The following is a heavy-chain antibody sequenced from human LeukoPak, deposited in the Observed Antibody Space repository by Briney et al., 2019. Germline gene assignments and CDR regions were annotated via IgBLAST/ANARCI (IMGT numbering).Heavy chain of an antibody. Sequence: PGGSLRLSCAVSGFTFSSYWMSWYRQAPGKGLEWVANIKQDGSEKYYVDSVKGRFTISRDNAKSSLNLQMNCLRTEDTAVYYCAREESRNSNDMWGQGTMVTVSS. CDR1: GFTFSSYW. J-gene: IGHJ3*02. D-gene: IGHD2-2*01. CDR3: AREESRNSNDM. V-gene: IGHV3-7*01. CDR2: IKQDGSEK.